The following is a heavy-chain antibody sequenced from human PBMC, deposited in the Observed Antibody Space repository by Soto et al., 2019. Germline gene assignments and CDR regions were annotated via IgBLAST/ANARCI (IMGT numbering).Heavy chain of an antibody. V-gene: IGHV3-23*01. CDR3: AKRSPPSDGELFGRPKD. Sequence: VQLLESGGGLVQPGGSLRLSCGGSGFTFSSYAMIWVRQAPGKGLEWVSGISGNGDTTYYADSLNGRFSISKDNAKNMVYLQMTSLRAEDTAVYYCAKRSPPSDGELFGRPKDWGQGTLVTVSS. CDR2: ISGNGDTT. CDR1: GFTFSSYA. J-gene: IGHJ4*02. D-gene: IGHD6-6*01.